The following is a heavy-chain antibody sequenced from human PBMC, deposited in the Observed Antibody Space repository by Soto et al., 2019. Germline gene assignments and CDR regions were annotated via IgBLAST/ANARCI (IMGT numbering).Heavy chain of an antibody. D-gene: IGHD2-2*01. CDR3: ASPYCSSTSCYYAFDI. CDR1: GYSFTSYW. Sequence: GESLKISCKGSGYSFTSYWIGWVRQMPGKGLEWMGIIYPGDSDTRYSPSFQGQVTISADKSISTAYLQWSSLKASDTAMYYCASPYCSSTSCYYAFDIWGQGTMLTVSS. V-gene: IGHV5-51*01. CDR2: IYPGDSDT. J-gene: IGHJ3*02.